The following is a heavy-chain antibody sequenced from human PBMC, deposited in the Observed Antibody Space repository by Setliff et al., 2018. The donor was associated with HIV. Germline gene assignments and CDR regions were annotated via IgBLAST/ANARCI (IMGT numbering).Heavy chain of an antibody. D-gene: IGHD3-16*01. V-gene: IGHV1-69*13. J-gene: IGHJ4*02. CDR3: ARGDMIAFGGVGPFDY. CDR2: IIPIFGTA. Sequence: SVKVSCKASGYFFTAYYMHWVRQAPGQGLEWMGGIIPIFGTADYAQRFQGRVTITADESTSTAYMELSSLRSADTAVYYCARGDMIAFGGVGPFDYWGQGTLVTVSS. CDR1: GYFFTAYY.